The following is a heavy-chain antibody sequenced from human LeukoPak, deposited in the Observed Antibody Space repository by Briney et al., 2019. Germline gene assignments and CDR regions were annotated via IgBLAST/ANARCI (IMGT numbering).Heavy chain of an antibody. CDR1: GFTVSSNY. CDR3: ARERYDYVWGSYRQYYFDY. D-gene: IGHD3-16*02. J-gene: IGHJ4*02. Sequence: GSLRLSCAASGFTVSSNYMSWVRQAPGKGLEWVSVIYSGGSTYYADSVKGRFTISRDNSKNTLYLQMNSLRAEDTAVYYCARERYDYVWGSYRQYYFDYWGQGTLVTVSS. CDR2: IYSGGST. V-gene: IGHV3-53*01.